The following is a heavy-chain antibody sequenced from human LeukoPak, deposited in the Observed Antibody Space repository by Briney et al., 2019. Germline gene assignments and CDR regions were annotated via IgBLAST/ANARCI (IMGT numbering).Heavy chain of an antibody. D-gene: IGHD4-17*01. J-gene: IGHJ3*01. V-gene: IGHV3-23*01. CDR2: IRAGGDTT. CDR1: GFTFRTYA. CDR3: ARDPNGDYIGAFDF. Sequence: GGSLRLSCTASGFTFRTYAMIWVRQAPGKGLEWVSAIRAGGDTTVYADAVRGRFTMSRDNSNNALYLQMNELRADDTAVYYCARDPNGDYIGAFDFWGQGTMVTVSS.